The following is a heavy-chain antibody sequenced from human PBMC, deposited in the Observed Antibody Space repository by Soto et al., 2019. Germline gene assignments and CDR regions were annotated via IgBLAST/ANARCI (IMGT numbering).Heavy chain of an antibody. J-gene: IGHJ2*01. CDR2: ISGSGGST. CDR1: GFTFNSYA. V-gene: IGHV3-23*01. Sequence: EVQLLESGGGLVQPGGSLRLSCGASGFTFNSYAMSWVRQAPGKGLEWVSAISGSGGSTYYADSVKGRFTISRDNSKNTLYLQMNSLRAEDTAVYYCAKDGGYCSGGSCYGWYFDLWGRGTLVTVSS. CDR3: AKDGGYCSGGSCYGWYFDL. D-gene: IGHD2-15*01.